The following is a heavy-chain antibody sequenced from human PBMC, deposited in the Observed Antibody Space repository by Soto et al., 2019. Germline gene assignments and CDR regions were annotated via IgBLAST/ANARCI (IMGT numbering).Heavy chain of an antibody. Sequence: GASVKVSCKASGYTFTSYAMHWVRQAPGQRLEWMGWINADNGNTNYSQKLQGRVTMTTDTSTSTAYMELRSLRSDDTAVYYCAREDSSGYFSPALDAFDIWGQGTMVTVSS. D-gene: IGHD3-22*01. V-gene: IGHV1-3*01. J-gene: IGHJ3*02. CDR3: AREDSSGYFSPALDAFDI. CDR1: GYTFTSYA. CDR2: INADNGNT.